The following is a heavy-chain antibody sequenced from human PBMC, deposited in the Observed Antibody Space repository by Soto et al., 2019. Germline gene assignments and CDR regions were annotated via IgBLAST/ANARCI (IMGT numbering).Heavy chain of an antibody. D-gene: IGHD1-26*01. CDR2: INHSGST. J-gene: IGHJ4*02. CDR3: ARGSGVGATPDY. Sequence: QVQLQQWGAGLLKPSETLSLTCAVYGGSFSGYYWSWIRQPPGKGLEWIGEINHSGSTNYNPSLKSQVTISVDTSKNQFSLNLSSVTAADTAVYYCARGSGVGATPDYWGQGTLVTVSS. CDR1: GGSFSGYY. V-gene: IGHV4-34*01.